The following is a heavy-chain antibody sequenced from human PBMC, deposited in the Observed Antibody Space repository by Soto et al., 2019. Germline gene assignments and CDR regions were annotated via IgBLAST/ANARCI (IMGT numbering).Heavy chain of an antibody. CDR2: IYYTGST. CDR3: ARGNLAAAGSFDY. J-gene: IGHJ4*02. Sequence: PSEILSLTCTLSGGSLSGGSYHWSWIRQSPGKGLEWLAYIYYTGSTNYNPSLQSRVTISLHTSKNQFSLKVSSVTAADTAVYFCARGNLAAAGSFDYWGQGALVTVPS. V-gene: IGHV4-61*01. D-gene: IGHD6-13*01. CDR1: GGSLSGGSYH.